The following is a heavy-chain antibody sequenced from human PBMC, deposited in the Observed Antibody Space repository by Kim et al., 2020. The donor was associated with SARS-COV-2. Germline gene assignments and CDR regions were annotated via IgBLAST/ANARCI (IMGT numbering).Heavy chain of an antibody. D-gene: IGHD6-19*01. J-gene: IGHJ3*01. CDR2: INYDGSTT. Sequence: GGSLRLSCAGYGFTFSRHWMDWVRQGAGKGLEWVSRINYDGSTTTYADSVKGRFTISRDNAKNTVFLQMNSLRAEDTALYFCARMSSGWYGFDVWGQGTTVTVSS. CDR1: GFTFSRHW. CDR3: ARMSSGWYGFDV. V-gene: IGHV3-74*03.